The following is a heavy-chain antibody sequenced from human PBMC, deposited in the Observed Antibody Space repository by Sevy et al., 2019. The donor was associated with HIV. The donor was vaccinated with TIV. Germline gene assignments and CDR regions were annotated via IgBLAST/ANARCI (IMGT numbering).Heavy chain of an antibody. CDR2: ISGSSNYI. Sequence: GGSLRLSCAASGFNFSIYGMHWVRQAPGKGLEWISFISGSSNYIYYADSVKGRFTISRDNVKGSLYLQMNSLRVEDTAVYFCARDGKAWDLLNYWGQGTLVTVSS. V-gene: IGHV3-21*01. J-gene: IGHJ4*02. CDR3: ARDGKAWDLLNY. D-gene: IGHD1-26*01. CDR1: GFNFSIYG.